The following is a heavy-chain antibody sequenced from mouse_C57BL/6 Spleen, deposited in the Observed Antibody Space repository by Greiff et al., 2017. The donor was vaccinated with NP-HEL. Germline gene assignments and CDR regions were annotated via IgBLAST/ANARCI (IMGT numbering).Heavy chain of an antibody. D-gene: IGHD2-5*01. CDR1: GFTFSSYT. Sequence: EVMLVESGGGLVKPGGSLKLSCAASGFTFSSYTMSWVRQTPEKRLEWVATISGGGGNTYYPDSVKGRFTISRDNAKNTLYLQMSSLRSEDTALYYCARHGSNYVFYFDYWGQGTTLTVSS. V-gene: IGHV5-9*01. CDR3: ARHGSNYVFYFDY. J-gene: IGHJ2*01. CDR2: ISGGGGNT.